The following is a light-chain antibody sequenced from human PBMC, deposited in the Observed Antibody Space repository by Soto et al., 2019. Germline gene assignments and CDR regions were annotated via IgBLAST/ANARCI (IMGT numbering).Light chain of an antibody. CDR2: DAS. J-gene: IGKJ1*01. V-gene: IGKV1-5*01. CDR3: QPYNSFSGT. Sequence: DILLTQSPSTLSASVGDRVTITCRASQSVFTWLAWYQQKPGKAPKLLIYDASSLESGVPSRFSGRGSGTQFTLTISSLQPDDFATYYCQPYNSFSGTFGPGTKVDIK. CDR1: QSVFTW.